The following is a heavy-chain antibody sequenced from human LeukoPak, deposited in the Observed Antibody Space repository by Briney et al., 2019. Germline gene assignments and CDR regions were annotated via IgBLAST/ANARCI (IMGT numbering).Heavy chain of an antibody. J-gene: IGHJ5*02. D-gene: IGHD2/OR15-2a*01. CDR3: ARDVFFRAHNWFDP. CDR2: IYTSGST. CDR1: GGSISSGSYY. Sequence: SETLSLTCTVSGGSISSGSYYWSWIRQPAGKGLEWIGRIYTSGSTNYSPSLKSRVTISVDTSKNQFSLKLSSVTAADTAVYYCARDVFFRAHNWFDPWGQGTLVTVSS. V-gene: IGHV4-61*02.